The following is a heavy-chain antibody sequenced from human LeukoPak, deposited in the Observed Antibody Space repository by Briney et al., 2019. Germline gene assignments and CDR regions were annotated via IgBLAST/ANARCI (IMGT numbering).Heavy chain of an antibody. V-gene: IGHV2-70*11. Sequence: SGPTLVKPTQTLTLTCSFSGFSLSTSGMCVSWIRQPPGKALEWLARIDWDEDKYYKTSLKTRLTISKDTSKNQVVLTMTNMDPVDTATYYCARIAYDSTGYYLYYFDFWGQGILVTVSS. CDR3: ARIAYDSTGYYLYYFDF. CDR1: GFSLSTSGMC. J-gene: IGHJ4*02. D-gene: IGHD3-22*01. CDR2: IDWDEDK.